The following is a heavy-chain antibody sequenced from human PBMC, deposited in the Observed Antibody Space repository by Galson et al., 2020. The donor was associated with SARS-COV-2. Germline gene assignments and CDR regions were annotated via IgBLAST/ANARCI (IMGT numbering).Heavy chain of an antibody. CDR2: ITHTGVDT. CDR1: GFTFSNSA. V-gene: IGHV3-23*01. Sequence: GGSLRLSCAASGFTFSNSAMSWVRQTPGQGLEWVSAITHTGVDTYYAESVRGRFIISRDNSKSTLDLQMNSLRAEDTAVYYCAKAPRGYCSGVICYPFAYWGQGTLVTVSS. D-gene: IGHD2-15*01. CDR3: AKAPRGYCSGVICYPFAY. J-gene: IGHJ4*02.